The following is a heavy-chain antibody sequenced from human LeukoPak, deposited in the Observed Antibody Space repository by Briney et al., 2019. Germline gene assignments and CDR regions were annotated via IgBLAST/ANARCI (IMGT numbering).Heavy chain of an antibody. Sequence: GGSLRLSCAASGLTFSGSAMHWVRQASGKGLEWVGRIRSKANSYATAYAASVKGRFTISRDDPKNMAYLQMNSLRIEDTAVYYCESSITKAGGSWGQGTLVTVSS. CDR2: IRSKANSYAT. V-gene: IGHV3-73*01. D-gene: IGHD2-21*01. J-gene: IGHJ5*02. CDR1: GLTFSGSA. CDR3: ESSITKAGGS.